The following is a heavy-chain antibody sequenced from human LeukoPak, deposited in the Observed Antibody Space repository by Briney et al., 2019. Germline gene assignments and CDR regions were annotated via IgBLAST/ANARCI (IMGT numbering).Heavy chain of an antibody. D-gene: IGHD6-13*01. Sequence: GGSLRLSCAASGFTFSNAWMSWVRQAPGKGLEWVGRIKSKTDGGTTDYAAPVKGRFTISRDDSKNTLYLQMNSLKTEDTAVYYCTTDLQPIAAADDYWGQGTLVTVSS. CDR1: GFTFSNAW. J-gene: IGHJ4*02. V-gene: IGHV3-15*01. CDR3: TTDLQPIAAADDY. CDR2: IKSKTDGGTT.